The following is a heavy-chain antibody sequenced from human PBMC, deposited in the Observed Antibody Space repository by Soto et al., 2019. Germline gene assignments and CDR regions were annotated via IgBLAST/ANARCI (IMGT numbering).Heavy chain of an antibody. CDR2: INAGNGNR. J-gene: IGHJ4*02. D-gene: IGHD6-19*01. V-gene: IGHV1-3*01. Sequence: QVQLVQSGAEVKKPGASVKVSCKASGYTFTSYGMHWVRQATGQRLEWMGWINAGNGNRKYSQKFQGRVTITRDTSASTAYMELSSPRSEDTTVYYCARDLGGWTDYWGQGTLVTVSS. CDR3: ARDLGGWTDY. CDR1: GYTFTSYG.